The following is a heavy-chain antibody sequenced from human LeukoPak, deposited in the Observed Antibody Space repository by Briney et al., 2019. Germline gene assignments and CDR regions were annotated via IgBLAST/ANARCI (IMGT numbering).Heavy chain of an antibody. CDR2: IIPIFGTA. V-gene: IGHV1-69*06. J-gene: IGHJ4*02. CDR3: ASGGIAAALCDY. CDR1: GGTFSSYA. Sequence: SVKVSCKASGGTFSSYAISWVRQAPGQGLEWMGRIIPIFGTANYAQKFQGRVTITADKSTSTAYMELSSLRSEDTAVYYCASGGIAAALCDYWGQGTLVTVSS. D-gene: IGHD6-13*01.